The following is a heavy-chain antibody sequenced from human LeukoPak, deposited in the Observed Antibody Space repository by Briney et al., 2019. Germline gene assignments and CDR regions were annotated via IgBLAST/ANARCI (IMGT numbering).Heavy chain of an antibody. D-gene: IGHD3-22*01. J-gene: IGHJ4*02. V-gene: IGHV4-59*01. CDR3: ASQGYDSSGLDY. Sequence: SETLSLTCTVSGGSISSYYWSWIRQPPGKGLEWIGYIYYSGSTNYNPSLKSRVTIPVDTSKNQFSLKLSSVTAADTAVYYCASQGYDSSGLDYWGQGTLVTVSS. CDR2: IYYSGST. CDR1: GGSISSYY.